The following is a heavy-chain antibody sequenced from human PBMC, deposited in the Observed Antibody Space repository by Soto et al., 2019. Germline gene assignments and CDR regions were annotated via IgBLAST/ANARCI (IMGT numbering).Heavy chain of an antibody. V-gene: IGHV2-5*01. D-gene: IGHD3-22*01. CDR3: AHTPSDSSGFYVVS. Sequence: QVTLKESGPTLVKPTQTLTLTCTFSGFSLTTSGVGVGWIRQPPGGALECLAVIYWNDNKRYSPSLNNRLTITKDTSKNQVVLTMTNMDLVDTVTYFCAHTPSDSSGFYVVSWGQGTLVTVSS. CDR2: IYWNDNK. J-gene: IGHJ5*02. CDR1: GFSLTTSGVG.